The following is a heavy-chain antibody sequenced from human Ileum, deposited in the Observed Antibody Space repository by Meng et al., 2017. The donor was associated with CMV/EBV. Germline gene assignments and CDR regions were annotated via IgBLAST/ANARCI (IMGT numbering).Heavy chain of an antibody. V-gene: IGHV3-30-3*01. CDR1: AFIFSSYA. Sequence: GESLKISCSVSAFIFSSYAMSWVRQAPGQGLEWVAVISYDGSNKYYADSVKGRFTISRDNSKNTLYLQMNSLRAEDTAVYYCARDFAVPEISSYCGGDCYNYYYYGMDVWGQGTTVTVSS. CDR3: ARDFAVPEISSYCGGDCYNYYYYGMDV. J-gene: IGHJ6*02. D-gene: IGHD2-21*01. CDR2: ISYDGSNK.